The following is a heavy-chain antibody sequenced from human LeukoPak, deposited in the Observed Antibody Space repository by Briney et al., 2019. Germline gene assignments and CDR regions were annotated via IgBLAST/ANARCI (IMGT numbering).Heavy chain of an antibody. CDR1: GYTFTSYY. CDR3: ARDLGGSYLDYYYGMDV. D-gene: IGHD1-26*01. V-gene: IGHV1-46*01. CDR2: INPSGGST. Sequence: GASVKVSCKASGYTFTSYYMHWVRQAPGQGLEWMGIINPSGGSTSYAQKFQGRVTMTRDTSTSTVYMELSSLRSEDTAVYYCARDLGGSYLDYYYGMDVWGQGTTVTVSS. J-gene: IGHJ6*02.